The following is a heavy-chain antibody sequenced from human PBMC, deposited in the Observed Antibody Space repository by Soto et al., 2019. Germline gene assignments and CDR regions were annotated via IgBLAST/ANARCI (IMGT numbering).Heavy chain of an antibody. CDR1: GFTFSDYA. J-gene: IGHJ6*02. D-gene: IGHD3-10*01. Sequence: GGSLRLSCLASGFTFSDYAMTWVRHVPGRGQEWVASLDGAGGSTYYADSVRGRFTISRDNSQNTLFLQMKRLTVDDTAIYYCTAPRDEYGSGVSWFTYGMDIWGQGTTVTVSS. CDR3: TAPRDEYGSGVSWFTYGMDI. V-gene: IGHV3-23*01. CDR2: LDGAGGST.